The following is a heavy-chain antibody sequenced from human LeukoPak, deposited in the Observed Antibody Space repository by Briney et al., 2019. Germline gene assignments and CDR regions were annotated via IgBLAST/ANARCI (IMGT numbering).Heavy chain of an antibody. Sequence: SETLSLTCAVSGGSISSGYFWGWIRQPPGKGLEWIGNIHHDGITYYNPSLKSRVTISLDPSKNQFSLKLTSVAAADTALYHCARVHYYDASDYSTSNWFDPWGQGTLVTVSS. J-gene: IGHJ5*02. V-gene: IGHV4-38-2*01. D-gene: IGHD3-22*01. CDR2: IHHDGIT. CDR1: GGSISSGYF. CDR3: ARVHYYDASDYSTSNWFDP.